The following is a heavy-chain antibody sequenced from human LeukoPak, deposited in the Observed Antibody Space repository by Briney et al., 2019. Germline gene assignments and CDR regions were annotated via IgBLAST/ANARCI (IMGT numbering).Heavy chain of an antibody. CDR1: GGSFSGYY. CDR2: INHSGST. V-gene: IGHV4-34*01. Sequence: SETLSLTCAVYGGSFSGYYWSWIRQPPGKGLEWIGEINHSGSTSYNPSLKSRVTISVDTSKNQFSLKLSSVTAADTAVYYCARGCTNGVCYTGYYYYMDVWGKGTTVTVSS. J-gene: IGHJ6*03. CDR3: ARGCTNGVCYTGYYYYMDV. D-gene: IGHD2-8*01.